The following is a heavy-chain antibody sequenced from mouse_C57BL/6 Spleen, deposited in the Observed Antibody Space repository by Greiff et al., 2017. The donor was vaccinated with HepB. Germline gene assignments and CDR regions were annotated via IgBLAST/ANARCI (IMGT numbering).Heavy chain of an antibody. D-gene: IGHD1-2*01. V-gene: IGHV6-3*01. Sequence: EVKLMESGGGLVQPGGSMKLSCVASGFTFSNYWMNWVRQSPEKGLEWVAQIRLKSDNYATHYAESVKGRFTISRDDSKSSVYLQMNNLRAEDTGIYYCTVSITTAGFAYWGQGTLVTVSA. CDR1: GFTFSNYW. CDR2: IRLKSDNYAT. J-gene: IGHJ3*01. CDR3: TVSITTAGFAY.